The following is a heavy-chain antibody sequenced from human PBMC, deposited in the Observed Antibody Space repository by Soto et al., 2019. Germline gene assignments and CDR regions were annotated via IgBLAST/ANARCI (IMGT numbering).Heavy chain of an antibody. CDR3: ARDRMVWGYYGMDV. CDR1: GFTFSSYW. CDR2: IKQDGSEK. Sequence: VQLVESGGGVVQPGRSLRLSCAASGFTFSSYWMSWVRQAPGKGLEWVANIKQDGSEKYYVDSVKGRFTISRDNAKNSLYLQMNSLRAEDTAVYYCARDRMVWGYYGMDVWGQGTTVTVSS. D-gene: IGHD2-8*01. V-gene: IGHV3-7*03. J-gene: IGHJ6*02.